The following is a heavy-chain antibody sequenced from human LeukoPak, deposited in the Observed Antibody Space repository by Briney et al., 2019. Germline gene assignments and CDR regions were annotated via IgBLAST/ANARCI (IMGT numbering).Heavy chain of an antibody. J-gene: IGHJ3*02. V-gene: IGHV3-7*01. CDR1: GLTFSGHW. CDR2: IRQDGSEK. Sequence: GGSLRLSCAASGLTFSGHWMSWVRQAPGKGLEWVASIRQDGSEKHYVDSVEGRFTISRDNAKNSLHLQMNSLRAEDTAVYYCAKGSSRPPNAFDIWGQGTLVTVSS. D-gene: IGHD6-6*01. CDR3: AKGSSRPPNAFDI.